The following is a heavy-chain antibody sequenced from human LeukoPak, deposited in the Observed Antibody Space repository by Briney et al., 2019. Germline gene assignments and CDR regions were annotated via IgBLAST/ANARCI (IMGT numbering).Heavy chain of an antibody. CDR3: ARNNCSGGSCQLDY. V-gene: IGHV3-66*01. Sequence: SGGSLRLSCAASGFTVSSNYMSWVRQAPGKGLEWVSVIYSGGSTYYADSVKGRFTISRDNSKNTLYLQMNSMRDDDTAVYYCARNNCSGGSCQLDYWGQGTLVTVSS. D-gene: IGHD2-15*01. CDR1: GFTVSSNY. CDR2: IYSGGST. J-gene: IGHJ4*02.